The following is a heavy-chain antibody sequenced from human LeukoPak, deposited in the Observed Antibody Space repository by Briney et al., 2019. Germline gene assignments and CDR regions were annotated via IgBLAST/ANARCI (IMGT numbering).Heavy chain of an antibody. CDR2: INPNSGGT. V-gene: IGHV1-2*02. CDR1: GYTFTGYY. Sequence: GASVKVSCKASGYTFTGYYMHWVRQAPGQGLEWMGWINPNSGGTNYAQKFQGRVTMTRDTSISTAYMELSRLRSDDTAVYYCARDFLGALGFQGYWGQGTLVTVSS. J-gene: IGHJ4*02. CDR3: ARDFLGALGFQGY. D-gene: IGHD1-26*01.